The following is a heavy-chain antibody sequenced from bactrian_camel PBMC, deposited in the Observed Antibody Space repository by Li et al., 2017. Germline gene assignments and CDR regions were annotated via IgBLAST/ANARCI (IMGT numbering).Heavy chain of an antibody. Sequence: HVQLVESGGGSVQAGGSLRLSCAASGMTFTYFCMGWFRRHPGNASESVAGVYNGGGATIYGDSVKGRFTISRDNAKNTVYLQMNSLNSDDSAVYYCVRMVVSLSTYGMDYWGKGTQVTVS. D-gene: IGHD2*01. CDR1: GMTFTYFC. CDR2: VYNGGGAT. J-gene: IGHJ7*01. V-gene: IGHV3S1*01.